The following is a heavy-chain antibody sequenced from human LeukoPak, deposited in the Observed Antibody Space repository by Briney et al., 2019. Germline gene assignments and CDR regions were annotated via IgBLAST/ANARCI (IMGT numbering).Heavy chain of an antibody. V-gene: IGHV1-8*01. CDR2: MNPNSGNT. CDR1: GYTFTSYD. CDR3: ARSPVYYYDSSGYTFDY. Sequence: ASVKVSCKASGYTFTSYDINWVRQATGQGLEWMGWMNPNSGNTGYAQKFQGRVTMTRNTSISTAYMELSSLRSKDTAVYYCARSPVYYYDSSGYTFDYWGQGTLVTVSS. D-gene: IGHD3-22*01. J-gene: IGHJ4*02.